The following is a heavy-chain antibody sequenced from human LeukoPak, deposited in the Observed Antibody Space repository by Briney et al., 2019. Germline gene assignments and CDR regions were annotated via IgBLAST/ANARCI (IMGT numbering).Heavy chain of an antibody. Sequence: GGSLRLSCAASGFTFSSYAMSWVRQAPGKGLEWVSAISGSGVSTYYADSVKGRFTISRDNSKNTLHLQMNSLRAEDTAVYYCARAFQEQWSGSYYYYYYYMDVWGKGTTVTISS. CDR2: ISGSGVST. CDR1: GFTFSSYA. CDR3: ARAFQEQWSGSYYYYYYYMDV. V-gene: IGHV3-23*01. D-gene: IGHD3-3*01. J-gene: IGHJ6*03.